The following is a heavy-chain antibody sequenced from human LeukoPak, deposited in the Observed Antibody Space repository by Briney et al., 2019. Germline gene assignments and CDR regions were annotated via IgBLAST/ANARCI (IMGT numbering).Heavy chain of an antibody. CDR1: GGTFSSYA. V-gene: IGHV1-69*04. CDR3: ARDRREYYDILTGYYV. CDR2: IIPILGIA. Sequence: ASVKVSCKASGGTFSSYAISWVRQAPGQGLEWMGRIIPILGIANYARKFQGRVTITADKSTSTAYMELSSLRSEDTAVYYCARDRREYYDILTGYYVWGQGTLVTVSS. D-gene: IGHD3-9*01. J-gene: IGHJ4*02.